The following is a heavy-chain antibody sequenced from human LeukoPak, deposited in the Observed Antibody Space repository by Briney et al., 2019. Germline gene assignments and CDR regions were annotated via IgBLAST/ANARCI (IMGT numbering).Heavy chain of an antibody. J-gene: IGHJ4*02. V-gene: IGHV6-1*01. CDR2: TYYRSKWYY. CDR1: GESVSSTGAS. CDR3: VIGNYNFDY. Sequence: SQTLSLTPAISGESVSSTGASWNRISQSPSRGLELLGRTYYRSKWYYEYALSVQSRIIVAPDTSKNQFSLQLNSVTPEDTAVYYCVIGNYNFDYWGQGSLVTVSS. D-gene: IGHD5-24*01.